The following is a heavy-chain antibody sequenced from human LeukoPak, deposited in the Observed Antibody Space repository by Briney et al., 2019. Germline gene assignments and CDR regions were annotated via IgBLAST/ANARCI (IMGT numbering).Heavy chain of an antibody. CDR3: AKDGGGSPHYYYYYGMDV. V-gene: IGHV3-9*01. Sequence: PGGSRRLSCADSGFTFDDYAMHWVRQAPGKGLEWVSGISWNSGSIGYADSVKGRFTISRDNAKNSLYLQMNSLRAEDTALYYCAKDGGGSPHYYYYYGMDVWGQGTTVTVSS. CDR2: ISWNSGSI. J-gene: IGHJ6*02. D-gene: IGHD1-26*01. CDR1: GFTFDDYA.